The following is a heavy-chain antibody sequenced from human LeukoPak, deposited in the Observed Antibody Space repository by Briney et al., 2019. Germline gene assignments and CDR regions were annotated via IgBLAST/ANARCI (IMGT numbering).Heavy chain of an antibody. J-gene: IGHJ4*02. D-gene: IGHD3-10*01. CDR2: IYYSGST. CDR3: ARAKEITMVRGLIITFYFNY. Sequence: SETLSLTCAVSGASISSGGYSWTWIRPPPGKGLEWIGNIYYSGSTDYNPSLKSRVTMSVDRSKNQFSLNLSSVTAADTAVYYCARAKEITMVRGLIITFYFNYWGQGTLVTVSS. CDR1: GASISSGGYS. V-gene: IGHV4-30-2*01.